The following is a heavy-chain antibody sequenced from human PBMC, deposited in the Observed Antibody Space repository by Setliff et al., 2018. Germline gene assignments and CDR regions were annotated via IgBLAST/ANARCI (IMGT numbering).Heavy chain of an antibody. V-gene: IGHV4-59*08. CDR3: ARRFTVSRGVDCFDL. D-gene: IGHD3-10*01. J-gene: IGHJ4*02. CDR1: GDSMRANY. Sequence: SETLSLTCTVSGDSMRANYWTWIRQSPGKGLEWIGYIHYSGSSTYNPSLKSRVTISVDTSKNQFSLKLTSVTAADTAQYYCARRFTVSRGVDCFDLWGQGAQVTVSS. CDR2: IHYSGSS.